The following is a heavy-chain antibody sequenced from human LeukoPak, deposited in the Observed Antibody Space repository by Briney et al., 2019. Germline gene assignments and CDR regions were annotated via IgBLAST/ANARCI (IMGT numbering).Heavy chain of an antibody. CDR1: GYTFTGYY. J-gene: IGHJ4*02. D-gene: IGHD6-13*01. V-gene: IGHV1-2*02. Sequence: ASVNVSCKASGYTFTGYYMHWVRQAPGQGLEWMGWINPNSGGTNYAQKFQGRVTMTRDTSISTAYMELSRLRSDDTAVYYCARDPRIAAAGTGYYFDYWGQGTLVTVSS. CDR2: INPNSGGT. CDR3: ARDPRIAAAGTGYYFDY.